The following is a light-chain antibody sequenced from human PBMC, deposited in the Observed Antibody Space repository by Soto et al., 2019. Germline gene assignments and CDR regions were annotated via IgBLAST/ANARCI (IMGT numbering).Light chain of an antibody. V-gene: IGKV3-20*01. Sequence: ERLMAETATTRSVSGGGRVTLCCGAIRSVSSSYLAWYQQKPGQAPRLLTSGASSRATRLPDRSTGRGSGTDSPLSISRLEPEDFAMYYCQQYGSSPFPFGGGTKVDIK. CDR1: RSVSSSY. CDR2: GAS. J-gene: IGKJ4*01. CDR3: QQYGSSPFP.